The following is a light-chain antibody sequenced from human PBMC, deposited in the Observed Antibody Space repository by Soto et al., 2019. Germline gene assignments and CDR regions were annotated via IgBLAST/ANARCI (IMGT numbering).Light chain of an antibody. CDR2: GAS. Sequence: EIVMTQSPATLSVSPGERATLSCRASQSVSSNLAWYQQKPGQAPRLLIYGASTRATGIPARFSGSGSGTEFTLPISSLQSEDFAVYYCQQYNNWLPAFGQGTKVEIK. V-gene: IGKV3-15*01. J-gene: IGKJ1*01. CDR1: QSVSSN. CDR3: QQYNNWLPA.